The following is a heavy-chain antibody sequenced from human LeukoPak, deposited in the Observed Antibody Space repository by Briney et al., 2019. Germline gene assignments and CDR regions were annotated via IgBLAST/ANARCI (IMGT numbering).Heavy chain of an antibody. Sequence: GGTLRLSCAASGFTFTNYAMSWVRQAPGKGLEWVSYISSSGSTIYYADSVKGRFTISRDNAKNSLYLQMNSLRAEDTAVYYCARWDFSLDAFDIWGQGTMVTVSS. V-gene: IGHV3-48*03. CDR3: ARWDFSLDAFDI. CDR2: ISSSGSTI. CDR1: GFTFTNYA. D-gene: IGHD1-26*01. J-gene: IGHJ3*02.